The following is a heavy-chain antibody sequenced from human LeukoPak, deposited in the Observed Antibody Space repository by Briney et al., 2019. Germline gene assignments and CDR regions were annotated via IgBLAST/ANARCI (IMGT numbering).Heavy chain of an antibody. Sequence: GGFLRLSCAASEFTINKYWMSWVRQAPGEGLEWVANIRQDGSEKNYVDSVKGRFTISRDNAKNSLYLQMNSLRAEDTAVYYCAKMPDFDYWGQGTLVTVSS. CDR2: IRQDGSEK. J-gene: IGHJ4*02. CDR3: AKMPDFDY. D-gene: IGHD2-2*01. CDR1: EFTINKYW. V-gene: IGHV3-7*03.